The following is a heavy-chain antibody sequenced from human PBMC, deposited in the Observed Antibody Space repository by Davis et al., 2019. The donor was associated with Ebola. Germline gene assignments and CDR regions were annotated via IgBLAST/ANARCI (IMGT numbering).Heavy chain of an antibody. CDR1: GFTFNTHV. CDR3: ARDNFGFGQNSYYGMDV. V-gene: IGHV4-59*11. Sequence: ESLKISCEVAGFTFNTHVMDWVRQPPGKGLEWLGYISYSGSTNYNPSLKSGVSISLDTTKNQVSLRVTSVTAADTAVYYCARDNFGFGQNSYYGMDVWGQGTTVIVSS. D-gene: IGHD3-10*01. CDR2: ISYSGST. J-gene: IGHJ6*02.